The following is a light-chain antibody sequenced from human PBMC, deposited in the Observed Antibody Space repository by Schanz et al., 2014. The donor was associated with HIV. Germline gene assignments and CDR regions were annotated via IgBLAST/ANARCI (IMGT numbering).Light chain of an antibody. J-gene: IGKJ1*01. CDR2: AAS. CDR3: QQYSYFST. CDR1: QDISSY. V-gene: IGKV1-9*01. Sequence: DIQMTQSPASLSASVGDRVTISCRASQDISSYLAWYQQKPGKAPKLLIYAASTLQSGVPSRFSGSGSGTDFTLSISSLQPDDFATYYCQQYSYFSTFGQGTKVEIK.